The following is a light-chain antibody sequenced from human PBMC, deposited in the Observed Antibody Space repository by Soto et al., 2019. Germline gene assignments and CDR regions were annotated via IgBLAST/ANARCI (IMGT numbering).Light chain of an antibody. J-gene: IGKJ1*01. V-gene: IGKV1-6*01. CDR1: QAIRTA. CDR2: AAS. Sequence: AIHLTQSPSSLYASVGYSLTITCRASQAIRTALGWYQQKPGKVPKLLIYAASILQSGVPSRFRGSGSGTDFTLTISSLQPEDFESYYCLLDFRYFWAFGQGTKVDIK. CDR3: LLDFRYFWA.